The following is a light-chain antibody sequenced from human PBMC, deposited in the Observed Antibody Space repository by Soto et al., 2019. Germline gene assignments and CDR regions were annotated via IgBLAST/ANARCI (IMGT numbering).Light chain of an antibody. Sequence: QSVLTQPPSVSAAPGQKVTISGSGSGSNIGNNYASWYQHLPGTAPKVLIYDNNKRPSGIPDRFSGSRSGTSATLGITGLQTGDEADYYCGAWDNCLNACVFGTGSKVTVL. CDR2: DNN. CDR1: GSNIGNNY. V-gene: IGLV1-51*01. CDR3: GAWDNCLNACV. J-gene: IGLJ1*01.